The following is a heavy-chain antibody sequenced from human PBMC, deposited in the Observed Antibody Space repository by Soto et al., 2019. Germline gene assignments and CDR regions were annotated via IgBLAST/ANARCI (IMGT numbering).Heavy chain of an antibody. J-gene: IGHJ4*02. CDR1: GGSISSGGYY. CDR3: ARERYSSSCFFDY. Sequence: SDTLSLTCTVSGGSISSGGYYWSWIRQHPGKGLECIGYIYYSGSTYYNPSLKSRVTISVDTSKNQFSLKLSSVTAADTAVYNWARERYSSSCFFDYWGQETRVTVSS. CDR2: IYYSGST. V-gene: IGHV4-31*03. D-gene: IGHD6-13*01.